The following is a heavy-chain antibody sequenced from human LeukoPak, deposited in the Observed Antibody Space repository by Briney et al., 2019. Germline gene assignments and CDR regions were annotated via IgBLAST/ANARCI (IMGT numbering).Heavy chain of an antibody. CDR3: ARDFKQLGIFDY. D-gene: IGHD6-13*01. V-gene: IGHV3-30*04. CDR1: GFTFSSYA. Sequence: GGSLRLSCAASGFTFSSYAMHWVRQAPGKGLEWVAVISYDGSNKYYADSVKGRFTISRDNSKNTLYLQMNSLRAEDTAVYYCARDFKQLGIFDYWGQGTLVTVSS. J-gene: IGHJ4*02. CDR2: ISYDGSNK.